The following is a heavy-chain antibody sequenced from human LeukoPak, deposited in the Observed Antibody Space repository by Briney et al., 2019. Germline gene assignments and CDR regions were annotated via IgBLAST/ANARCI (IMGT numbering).Heavy chain of an antibody. Sequence: APVKVSCKASGYTFTGYYMHWVRQAPGQGLEWVGWINPNSGGTNYAPRFQGRVTMTRDASIATAYMELSGLTSDDTAIYYCAPRGYSRGWFGFDYWGQGTLVTVSS. V-gene: IGHV1-2*02. CDR1: GYTFTGYY. J-gene: IGHJ4*02. CDR2: INPNSGGT. D-gene: IGHD6-19*01. CDR3: APRGYSRGWFGFDY.